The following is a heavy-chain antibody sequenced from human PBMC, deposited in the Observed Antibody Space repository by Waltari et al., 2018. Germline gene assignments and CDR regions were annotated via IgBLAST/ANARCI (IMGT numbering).Heavy chain of an antibody. CDR3: ARGSVADP. Sequence: APLVESGGGLVRPGGSLRRPCTSSGFTFSDFYMSWMRQAPGKGLEWISYISSSGDTIYYADSVKGRFTVSRDNADNSLFLQMNSLRVNDTAVYYCARGSVADPWGQGTLVTVSS. CDR2: ISSSGDTI. CDR1: GFTFSDFY. J-gene: IGHJ5*02. V-gene: IGHV3-11*04. D-gene: IGHD6-19*01.